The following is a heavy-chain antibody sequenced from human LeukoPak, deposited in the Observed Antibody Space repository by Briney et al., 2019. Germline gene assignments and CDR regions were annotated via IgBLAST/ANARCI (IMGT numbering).Heavy chain of an antibody. CDR2: MYYSGSV. D-gene: IGHD3-10*01. J-gene: IGHJ4*02. CDR1: GGSISRSSYY. Sequence: SETLSLTCTVSGGSISRSSYYWGWIRQPPGKGLEWIGSMYYSGSVYYNPSLKCRVTISVDTSKNQFSLKLSSVTAADTAVYYCARTMVRGVSRFYFDYWGQGTLVTVSS. CDR3: ARTMVRGVSRFYFDY. V-gene: IGHV4-39*01.